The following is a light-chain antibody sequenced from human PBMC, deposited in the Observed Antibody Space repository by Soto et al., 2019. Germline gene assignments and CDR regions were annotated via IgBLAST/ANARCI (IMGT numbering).Light chain of an antibody. CDR1: SSDVGGYNC. CDR2: EVG. CDR3: TSYTSNSARWV. J-gene: IGLJ3*02. Sequence: QSVLTQPASVSGSPGQSITISCTGTSSDVGGYNCVSWYQHHPGKAPKLMIYEVGNRPSGISNRFSGSKSGNTASLTISGLQAEDEAGYYCTSYTSNSARWVFGGGTKVTVL. V-gene: IGLV2-14*01.